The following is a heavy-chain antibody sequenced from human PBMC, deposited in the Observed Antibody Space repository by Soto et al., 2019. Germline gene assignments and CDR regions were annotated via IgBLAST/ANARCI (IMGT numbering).Heavy chain of an antibody. CDR2: INAGNGNT. CDR3: ARGSTAAPYYYYYYYMDV. V-gene: IGHV1-3*01. D-gene: IGHD2-2*01. CDR1: A. Sequence: ARRWVRQEKKKRIEWMGWINAGNGNTKYSQKFQGRVTITRDTSASTAYMELSSLRSEDTAVYYCARGSTAAPYYYYYYYMDVWGKGTTVTVSS. J-gene: IGHJ6*03.